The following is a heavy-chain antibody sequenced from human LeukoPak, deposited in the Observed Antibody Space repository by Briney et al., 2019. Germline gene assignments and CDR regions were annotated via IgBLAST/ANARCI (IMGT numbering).Heavy chain of an antibody. J-gene: IGHJ4*02. Sequence: GSSVKVSCKASGGTFSSYTISWVRQAPGQGLEWMGRTIPILGIANYAQKFQGRVTITADKSTSTDYMELSSLRSEDTAVYYCAREDTVYFDSWGPGTLVTVSP. V-gene: IGHV1-69*04. CDR1: GGTFSSYT. CDR2: TIPILGIA. CDR3: AREDTVYFDS. D-gene: IGHD4-17*01.